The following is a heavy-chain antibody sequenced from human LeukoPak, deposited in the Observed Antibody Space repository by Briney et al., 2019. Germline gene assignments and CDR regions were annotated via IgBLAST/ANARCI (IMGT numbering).Heavy chain of an antibody. CDR2: IWHDGSNK. CDR3: ARDKEAVAVYYFDY. J-gene: IGHJ4*02. V-gene: IGHV3-33*01. D-gene: IGHD6-19*01. Sequence: GGSLRLSCAASGFTFSSYGMHWVRQAPGKGLEWVAVIWHDGSNKYYADSVKGRFTISRDNPKNTLYLQMNSLRAEDTAVYYCARDKEAVAVYYFDYWGQGTLVTVSS. CDR1: GFTFSSYG.